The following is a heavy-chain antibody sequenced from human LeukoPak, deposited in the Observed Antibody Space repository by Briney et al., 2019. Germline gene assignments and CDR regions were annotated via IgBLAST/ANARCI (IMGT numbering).Heavy chain of an antibody. V-gene: IGHV3-15*01. D-gene: IGHD3-22*01. Sequence: GGSLRLSCAASGFTFSNAWMIWVRQAPGKGLEWVGRIKSKTDGGTTDYAAPVQGRSTISRDDSKNMVYLLMNSLKTEDTAVYYCTTSYYDSSGFRAWGQGTLVTVSS. J-gene: IGHJ4*02. CDR3: TTSYYDSSGFRA. CDR2: IKSKTDGGTT. CDR1: GFTFSNAW.